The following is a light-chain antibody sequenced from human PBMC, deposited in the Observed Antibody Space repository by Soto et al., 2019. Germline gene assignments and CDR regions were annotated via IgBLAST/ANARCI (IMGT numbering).Light chain of an antibody. CDR3: QHYNSYSPT. V-gene: IGKV1-5*01. CDR2: DAS. CDR1: QSISSW. J-gene: IGKJ1*01. Sequence: DIQMTQSPSTLSASVGDIVTITCRASQSISSWLAWYQQKPGKATKLLIYDASSLESGVPSRFSGSGSGTEFTLTISSLQPDDFATYYCQHYNSYSPTFGQGTKVEIK.